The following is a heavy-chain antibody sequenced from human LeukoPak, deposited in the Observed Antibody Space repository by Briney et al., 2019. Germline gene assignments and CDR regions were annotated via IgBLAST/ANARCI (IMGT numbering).Heavy chain of an antibody. Sequence: QSGGSLRLSCAASGFTFSTYSMNWVRQAPGKGLEWVSHITSSSSAIYYADSVKGRLQMNSLRAEDTAVYYCARHLYSSSPDWGQGTLVTVSS. CDR1: GFTFSTYS. CDR2: ITSSSSAI. D-gene: IGHD6-6*01. CDR3: ARHLYSSSPD. V-gene: IGHV3-48*01. J-gene: IGHJ4*02.